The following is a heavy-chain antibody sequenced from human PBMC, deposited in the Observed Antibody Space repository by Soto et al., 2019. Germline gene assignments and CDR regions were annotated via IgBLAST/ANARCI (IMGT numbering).Heavy chain of an antibody. CDR2: IIPNTGGT. J-gene: IGHJ4*02. CDR1: GYTFSDHY. V-gene: IGHV1-2*06. Sequence: QVQLVQSGAEVKKPGASIKISCKTSGYTFSDHYIHWVRQAPGQGLEWMGRIIPNTGGTNYAQKFQDRVTLTRDTSISTAYIELTRLTSDDTATYFCAIEGLGRTTAFDYWGQGTLVTVSS. CDR3: AIEGLGRTTAFDY. D-gene: IGHD1-1*01.